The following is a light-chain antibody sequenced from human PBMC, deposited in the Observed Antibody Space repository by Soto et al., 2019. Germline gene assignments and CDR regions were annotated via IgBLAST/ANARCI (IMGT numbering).Light chain of an antibody. CDR2: TNI. CDR1: NSNIGSNT. CDR3: AAWDDSLDGHVV. Sequence: QSVLTQPPSASGTPGQKVTISCSGSNSNIGSNTVSWFQQLPGRAPKLLLYTNIYRPPGVPGRFSGSKSGTSVSLAISGLQSEDEADYYCAAWDDSLDGHVVFGGGTQLTVL. J-gene: IGLJ7*01. V-gene: IGLV1-44*01.